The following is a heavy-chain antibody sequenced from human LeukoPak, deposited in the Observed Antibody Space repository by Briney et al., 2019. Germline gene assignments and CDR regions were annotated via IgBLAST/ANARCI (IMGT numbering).Heavy chain of an antibody. D-gene: IGHD2-2*02. CDR3: ARLPGYCSSTSCYNYYYYGMDV. Sequence: GESLKISCKGSGYSFTSYRIGWVRPMPGKGLEWMGIIYPGDSDTRYSPSFQGQVTISADKSISTAYLQWSSLKASDTAMYYCARLPGYCSSTSCYNYYYYGMDVWGQGTTVTVSS. J-gene: IGHJ6*02. V-gene: IGHV5-51*01. CDR1: GYSFTSYR. CDR2: IYPGDSDT.